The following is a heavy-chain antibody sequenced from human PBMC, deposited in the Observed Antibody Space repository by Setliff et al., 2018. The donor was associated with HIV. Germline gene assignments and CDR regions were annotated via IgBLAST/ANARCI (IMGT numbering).Heavy chain of an antibody. CDR3: ARGYSGYVGFTSMDV. CDR2: IYTSGSN. D-gene: IGHD1-26*01. J-gene: IGHJ6*02. CDR1: GGSISSGTYY. V-gene: IGHV4-61*02. Sequence: SETLSLTCTVYGGSISSGTYYWSWIRQPAGKGLEWVGSIYTSGSNNYNPSLKTRVTLSVDTSKNQFSLRLSSVTAADTAVYYCARGYSGYVGFTSMDVWGQGTTVTVSS.